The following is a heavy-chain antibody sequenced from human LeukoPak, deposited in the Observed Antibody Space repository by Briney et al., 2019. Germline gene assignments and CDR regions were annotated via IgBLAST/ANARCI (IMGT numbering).Heavy chain of an antibody. CDR1: GFTFNSYS. J-gene: IGHJ6*02. D-gene: IGHD1-26*01. Sequence: GGSLRLSCAASGFTFNSYSMNWVRLAPGKGLEWVSSISYSSTSVFYADSEEGRFTISRDDAKNSLYLQVNSLRAEDTAVYYCARSLIPPTYSGNYIFQYYGMDVWGQGTTVTVSS. CDR3: ARSLIPPTYSGNYIFQYYGMDV. V-gene: IGHV3-21*06. CDR2: ISYSSTSV.